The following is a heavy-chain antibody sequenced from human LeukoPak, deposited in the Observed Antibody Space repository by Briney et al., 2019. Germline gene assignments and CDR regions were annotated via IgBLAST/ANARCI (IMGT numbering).Heavy chain of an antibody. CDR3: AKVLSQGYPNSWTNWFDS. CDR1: GFTFSNYA. Sequence: GGSLRLSCAAYGFTFSNYAMNWVRQAPGKGPEWVSDISSSGHRTFYAASVEGRFTVSRDNSKSMLYLQMSGLRAEDTAVYSCAKVLSQGYPNSWTNWFDSWGQGALVTVSS. V-gene: IGHV3-23*01. J-gene: IGHJ5*01. CDR2: ISSSGHRT. D-gene: IGHD6-13*01.